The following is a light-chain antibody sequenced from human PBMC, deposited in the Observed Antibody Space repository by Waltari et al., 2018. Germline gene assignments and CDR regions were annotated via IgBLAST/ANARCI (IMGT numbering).Light chain of an antibody. CDR2: EVT. V-gene: IGLV2-14*01. CDR3: HSYTGSRTYV. CDR1: THDGRGYNF. J-gene: IGLJ1*01. Sequence: QSALTQPASVSGSPGQSITLFCTGTTHDGRGYNFVSWYQHHPGKAPKLIIYEVTKRPSGVSTRFSGSKSGNTASLTISGLQAEDEADYYCHSYTGSRTYVFGTGTKVTVL.